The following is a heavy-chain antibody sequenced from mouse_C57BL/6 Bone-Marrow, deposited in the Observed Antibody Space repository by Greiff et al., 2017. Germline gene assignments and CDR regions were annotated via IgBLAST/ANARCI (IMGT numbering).Heavy chain of an antibody. CDR2: ISSGSSTI. CDR1: GFTFSDYG. Sequence: EVKLVESGGGLVKPGGSLKLSCAASGFTFSDYGMHWVRQAPEKGLEWVAYISSGSSTIYYADTVKGRFTISRDNAKNTLFLQMTSLRSEDTAMYYCAIYYYGSSQGYFDYWGQGTTLTVSS. D-gene: IGHD1-1*01. J-gene: IGHJ2*01. V-gene: IGHV5-17*01. CDR3: AIYYYGSSQGYFDY.